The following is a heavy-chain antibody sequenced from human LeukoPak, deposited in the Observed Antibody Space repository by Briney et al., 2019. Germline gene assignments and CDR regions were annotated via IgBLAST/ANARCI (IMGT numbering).Heavy chain of an antibody. V-gene: IGHV4-30-2*05. CDR2: IYYSRST. D-gene: IGHD4-17*01. J-gene: IGHJ4*02. CDR1: GGSISSGGYS. Sequence: SETLSLTCAVSGGSISSGGYSWSWIRQPPGKGLEWIGNIYYSRSTHYSPSLKSRVTISVDTSKNQFSLKLSSVTAADTAVYYCAREDRYGDYFDYWGQGTLVTVSS. CDR3: AREDRYGDYFDY.